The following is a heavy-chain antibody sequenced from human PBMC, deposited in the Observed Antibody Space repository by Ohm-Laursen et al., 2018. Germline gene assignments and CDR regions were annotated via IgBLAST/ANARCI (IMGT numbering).Heavy chain of an antibody. D-gene: IGHD3-22*01. V-gene: IGHV3-23*01. CDR2: ISGSGDST. J-gene: IGHJ3*02. Sequence: GSLRLSCAASGFTFSSYAMSWVRQAPGKGLEWVSAISGSGDSTYYADSVKGRFTISRDSSKNTLYLQMNSLRAEDTAVYYCAKVPSPYDSSGGDAFDIWGQGTMVTVSS. CDR3: AKVPSPYDSSGGDAFDI. CDR1: GFTFSSYA.